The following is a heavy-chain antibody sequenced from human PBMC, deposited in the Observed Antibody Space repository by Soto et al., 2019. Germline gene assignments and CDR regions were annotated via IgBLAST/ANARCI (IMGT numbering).Heavy chain of an antibody. D-gene: IGHD2-15*01. Sequence: QVQLQESGPGLVKPSQTLSLTCTVSGGSISSGGYYWSWIRQHPGKGLEWIGYIYYSGSTYYNPSLKSRVIISVDTSKNQFSLKLSSVTAADTAVYYCARGVVVVVADTFDYYYGMDVWGQGSTVTVSS. CDR2: IYYSGST. J-gene: IGHJ6*02. V-gene: IGHV4-31*03. CDR3: ARGVVVVVADTFDYYYGMDV. CDR1: GGSISSGGYY.